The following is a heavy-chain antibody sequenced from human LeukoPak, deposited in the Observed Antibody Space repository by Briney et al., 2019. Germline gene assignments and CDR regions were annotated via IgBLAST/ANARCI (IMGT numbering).Heavy chain of an antibody. CDR1: GGPISSGSYY. D-gene: IGHD3-10*01. Sequence: SQTLSLTCTVSGGPISSGSYYWSWIRQPAGKGLEMIWRIYTSGSTNYNPYLKSRVTISVDTSKNQFSLKLSSVTAADTAVYYCARDSPWYYGSGTPRGGWFDPWGQGTLVSVSS. CDR2: IYTSGST. CDR3: ARDSPWYYGSGTPRGGWFDP. V-gene: IGHV4-61*02. J-gene: IGHJ5*02.